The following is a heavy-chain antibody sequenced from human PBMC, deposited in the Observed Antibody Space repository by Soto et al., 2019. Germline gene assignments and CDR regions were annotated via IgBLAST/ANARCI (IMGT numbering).Heavy chain of an antibody. Sequence: VQLVESGGGLVQPGESLRLSCTASGLTFSISWMTWVRQAPGEGLEWVSNINPAGNGQHYADSVKERFTISRENAKNSLFLQMSGLRVEDTAVYYCATANTPYAFDMWGQGTMVTFSS. J-gene: IGHJ3*02. CDR3: ATANTPYAFDM. CDR2: INPAGNGQ. V-gene: IGHV3-7*01. CDR1: GLTFSISW.